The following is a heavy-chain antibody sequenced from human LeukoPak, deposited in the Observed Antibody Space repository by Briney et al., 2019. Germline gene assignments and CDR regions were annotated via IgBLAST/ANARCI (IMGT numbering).Heavy chain of an antibody. V-gene: IGHV1-8*01. CDR2: MNPNSGNT. CDR3: ARGVLRYFDWLLPNLCNFDY. J-gene: IGHJ4*02. CDR1: GYTFTSYD. Sequence: ASVKVSCKASGYTFTSYDINWVRQATGQGLEWMGWMNPNSGNTGYAQKFQGRVTMARNTSISTAYMELSSLRSEDTAVYYCARGVLRYFDWLLPNLCNFDYWGQGTLVTVSS. D-gene: IGHD3-9*01.